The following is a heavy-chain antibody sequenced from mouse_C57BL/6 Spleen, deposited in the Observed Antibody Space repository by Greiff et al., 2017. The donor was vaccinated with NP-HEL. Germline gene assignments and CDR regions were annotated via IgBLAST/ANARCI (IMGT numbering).Heavy chain of an antibody. CDR3: ARTNWAFDY. Sequence: DVKLQESGPGLVKPSQSLSLTCSVTGYSITSGYYWNWIRQFPGNKLEWMGYISYDGSNNYNPSLKNRISITRDTSKNQFFLKLNSVTTEDTATYYCARTNWAFDYWGQGTTLTVSS. CDR1: GYSITSGYY. CDR2: ISYDGSN. J-gene: IGHJ2*01. V-gene: IGHV3-6*01. D-gene: IGHD4-1*01.